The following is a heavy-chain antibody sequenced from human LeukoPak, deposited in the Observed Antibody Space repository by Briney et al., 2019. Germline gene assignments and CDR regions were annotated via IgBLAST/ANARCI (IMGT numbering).Heavy chain of an antibody. CDR1: GGSISSSSYF. CDR2: IYYSGST. D-gene: IGHD3-10*01. Sequence: SETLSLTCTVSGGSISSSSYFWGWIRQPPGKGLEWIGNIYYSGSTYYNPSLESRVTMSLDTSKNQFSLKLSSVTATDTAVYYCTRGRGIWGQGTLVTVSS. V-gene: IGHV4-39*07. J-gene: IGHJ4*02. CDR3: TRGRGI.